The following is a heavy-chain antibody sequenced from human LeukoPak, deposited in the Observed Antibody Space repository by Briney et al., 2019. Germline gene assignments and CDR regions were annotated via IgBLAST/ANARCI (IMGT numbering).Heavy chain of an antibody. D-gene: IGHD3-10*01. V-gene: IGHV5-51*01. Sequence: GESLKISCKASGYSFIDYWMGWVRQTPAKGLEWMAIIYPGDSDSRYTYSPSFQGQVTISADESISTTYLQWSSLKASDTAMYYCARSTSGSFDSWGQGTPVTVSS. J-gene: IGHJ4*02. CDR3: ARSTSGSFDS. CDR2: IYPGDSDS. CDR1: GYSFIDYW.